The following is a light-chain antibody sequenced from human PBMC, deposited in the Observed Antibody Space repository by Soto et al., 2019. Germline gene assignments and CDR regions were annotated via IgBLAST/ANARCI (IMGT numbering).Light chain of an antibody. CDR1: QSISSNY. V-gene: IGKV3-20*01. Sequence: EIVLTQSPGTLSMSPGERATHSCRASQSISSNYLAWYQQKPGQAPRLLIYGASSRATGIPDRFSGSGSGTDFTLTISRLEAEDFAVYYCQQYGSSPRTFGQGTKVEFK. CDR2: GAS. J-gene: IGKJ1*01. CDR3: QQYGSSPRT.